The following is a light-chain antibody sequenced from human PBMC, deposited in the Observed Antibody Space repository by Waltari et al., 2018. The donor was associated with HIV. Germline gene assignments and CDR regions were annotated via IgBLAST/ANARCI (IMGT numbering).Light chain of an antibody. J-gene: IGLJ1*01. CDR1: SNDVGSYSL. CDR3: CSYAGSTTYV. Sequence: QSALTQPASVSGSPGQSITIPCTGTSNDVGSYSLVSWYQQHPGKAPKLIIYEVTKRPSGISDRFSGSKSGNTASLTISGLQAEDEADYYCCSYAGSTTYVFGTGTKVTVL. CDR2: EVT. V-gene: IGLV2-23*02.